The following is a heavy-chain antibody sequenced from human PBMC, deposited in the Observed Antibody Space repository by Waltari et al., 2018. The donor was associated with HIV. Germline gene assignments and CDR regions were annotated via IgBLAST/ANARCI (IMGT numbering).Heavy chain of an antibody. V-gene: IGHV1-69*01. CDR3: ARGVYYDILTGPIMGYFDY. D-gene: IGHD3-9*01. J-gene: IGHJ4*02. CDR2: IIPIFNTR. CDR1: GGTFNNYA. Sequence: QVQLVQSGAEVKKPGSSVTVSCKASGGTFNNYALIWVRQAPGQGLEWMGGIIPIFNTRNYAQKFQGRVTITADESTSTAYMELSSLRSEDTAVYYCARGVYYDILTGPIMGYFDYWGQGTLVTVSS.